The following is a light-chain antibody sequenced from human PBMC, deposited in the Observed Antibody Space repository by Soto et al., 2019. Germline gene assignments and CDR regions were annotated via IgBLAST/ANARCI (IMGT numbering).Light chain of an antibody. J-gene: IGKJ1*01. Sequence: EIVLTQSPGTLSLTPGEKATLSCRAGQSVSSYLAWYQQKSGQAPRLLVSDASNRATGIPARFSGSGSGTEFTLTISSLQSEDFAVYYCQQYDNWPWTFGQGTKVDIK. CDR1: QSVSSY. CDR2: DAS. CDR3: QQYDNWPWT. V-gene: IGKV3D-15*01.